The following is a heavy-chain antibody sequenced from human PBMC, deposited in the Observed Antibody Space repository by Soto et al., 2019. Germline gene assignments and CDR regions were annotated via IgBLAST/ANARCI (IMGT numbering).Heavy chain of an antibody. CDR1: GGSIGSYY. Sequence: SETLSLTCTVSGGSIGSYYWSWIRQPPGKGLEWIGCIYYSGSTNYSPSLKSRLTISVDTSNNQFSLKVKSVTAADTAVYFCARLSGSYNDRYFDNWGQGTLVTVSS. CDR2: IYYSGST. V-gene: IGHV4-59*12. D-gene: IGHD1-26*01. J-gene: IGHJ4*02. CDR3: ARLSGSYNDRYFDN.